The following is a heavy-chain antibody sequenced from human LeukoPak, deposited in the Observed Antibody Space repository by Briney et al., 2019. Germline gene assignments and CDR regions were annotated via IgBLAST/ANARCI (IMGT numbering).Heavy chain of an antibody. D-gene: IGHD1-26*01. CDR2: ISTNGINT. V-gene: IGHV3-64*01. Sequence: GGSLRLSCAASGFTFSSYAMHWVRQAPGKGLEFVSAISTNGINTYYANSVEGRFTISRDNSKNTLYLQMGSLRTEDMAVYYCARESGSHGDFDYWGQGTLVTVSS. J-gene: IGHJ4*02. CDR1: GFTFSSYA. CDR3: ARESGSHGDFDY.